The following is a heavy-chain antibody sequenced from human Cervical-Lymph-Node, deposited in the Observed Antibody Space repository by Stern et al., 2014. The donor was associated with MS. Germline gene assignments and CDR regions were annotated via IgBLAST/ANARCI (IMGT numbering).Heavy chain of an antibody. D-gene: IGHD4-11*01. Sequence: QVQLVESGAEVKKPGASVKVSCKASGYTRSSYYMHWVRQAPGQGIEWMGMINPGAGRTSYAEKFRGRVTMTKDTSTSTVIMELSSLRSEDTAVYFCARDLDNTDSNYEVVYWGQGTLVIVSS. CDR2: INPGAGRT. CDR1: GYTRSSYY. CDR3: ARDLDNTDSNYEVVY. V-gene: IGHV1-46*01. J-gene: IGHJ4*02.